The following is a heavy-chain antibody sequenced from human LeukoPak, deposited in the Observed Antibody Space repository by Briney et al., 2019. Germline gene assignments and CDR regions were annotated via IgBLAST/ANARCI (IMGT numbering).Heavy chain of an antibody. CDR3: ARGGSSGWWAFDI. J-gene: IGHJ3*02. D-gene: IGHD6-19*01. V-gene: IGHV3-21*01. Sequence: GGSLRLSCAASGFIFSSYWMHWVRQAPGKGPVWVSSISSSSSYIYYADSVKGRSTISRDNAKNSLYLQMNSLRAEDTAVYYCARGGSSGWWAFDIWGQGTMVTVSS. CDR2: ISSSSSYI. CDR1: GFIFSSYW.